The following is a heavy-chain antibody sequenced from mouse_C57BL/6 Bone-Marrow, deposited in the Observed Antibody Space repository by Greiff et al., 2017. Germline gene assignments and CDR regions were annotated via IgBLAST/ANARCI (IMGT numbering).Heavy chain of an antibody. CDR2: IHPNSGST. V-gene: IGHV1-64*01. CDR1: GYTFTSYW. J-gene: IGHJ1*03. Sequence: VQLQQPGAELVKPGASVKLSCKASGYTFTSYWMHWVKQRPGQGLEWIGMIHPNSGSTNYNEKFKSKATLTVDKSSSTAYMQLSSLTSEDSAVYYCARRFYGYGGDWYFDVWGTGTTVTVSS. D-gene: IGHD2-2*01. CDR3: ARRFYGYGGDWYFDV.